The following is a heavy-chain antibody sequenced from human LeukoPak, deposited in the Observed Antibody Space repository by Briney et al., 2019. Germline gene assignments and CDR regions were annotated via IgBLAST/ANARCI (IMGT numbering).Heavy chain of an antibody. V-gene: IGHV1-58*02. J-gene: IGHJ6*02. D-gene: IGHD4-17*01. CDR1: GFTFATST. CDR2: IVVGSGHT. Sequence: SVTVSCKASGFTFATSTMQWVRQARGQRLEWMGWIVVGSGHTNYAQKFQQRVTITRDMSTSTAYIYLSSLTSEDTALYYCAATLTVTTGSTYYGMDIWGQGTTVTVSS. CDR3: AATLTVTTGSTYYGMDI.